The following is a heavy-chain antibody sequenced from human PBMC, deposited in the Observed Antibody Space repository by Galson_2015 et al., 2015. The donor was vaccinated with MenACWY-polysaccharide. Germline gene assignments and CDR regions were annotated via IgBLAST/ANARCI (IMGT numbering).Heavy chain of an antibody. D-gene: IGHD3-10*01. V-gene: IGHV3-53*01. CDR3: ARDSATYYYGSGAKGGWVYYFDY. J-gene: IGHJ4*02. CDR1: GFTFSNYA. Sequence: SLRLSCAASGFTFSNYAMHWVRQAPGKGLEWVSVIYSGGSTYYADSVKGRFTISRDNSKNTLYLQMNSLRAEDTAVYYCARDSATYYYGSGAKGGWVYYFDYWGQGTLVTVSS. CDR2: IYSGGST.